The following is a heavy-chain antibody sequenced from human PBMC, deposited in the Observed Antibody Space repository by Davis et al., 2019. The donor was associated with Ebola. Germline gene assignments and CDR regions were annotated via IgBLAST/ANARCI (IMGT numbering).Heavy chain of an antibody. Sequence: PGGSLRLSCAVSGFTFSSYAMHWVRQAPGKGLEWVAVISYGGSNEYYAHSVKGRFTISRDNSKNTLYLQMNSLRADDTAVYYCARDRSYSSTSWYPDYWGQGTLVTVSS. D-gene: IGHD6-13*01. CDR1: GFTFSSYA. V-gene: IGHV3-30-3*01. CDR3: ARDRSYSSTSWYPDY. CDR2: ISYGGSNE. J-gene: IGHJ4*02.